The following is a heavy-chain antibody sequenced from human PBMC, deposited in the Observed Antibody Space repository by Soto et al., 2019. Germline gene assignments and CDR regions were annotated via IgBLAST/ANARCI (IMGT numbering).Heavy chain of an antibody. CDR2: IFYTGGT. Sequence: PSETLSLTCSVSGGSISSSSYYWDWIRQPPGKGLEWIGSIFYTGGTYYNPSLKSRVTISVDTSKNQFSLKLSSVTVADTAVYFSARRGSSLATSHFHYWGQGTLVTVSS. J-gene: IGHJ4*01. CDR3: ARRGSSLATSHFHY. D-gene: IGHD5-12*01. CDR1: GGSISSSSYY. V-gene: IGHV4-39*01.